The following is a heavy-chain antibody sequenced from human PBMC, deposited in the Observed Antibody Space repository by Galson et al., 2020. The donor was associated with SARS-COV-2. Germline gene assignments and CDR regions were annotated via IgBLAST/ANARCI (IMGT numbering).Heavy chain of an antibody. D-gene: IGHD6-19*01. Sequence: TGGSLRLSCAASGFTFSSSWMHWVRQAPGKGLVWVSRINSDGSSTSYADSVKRRFTISRDNAKNTLYLQMNSLRAEDTAVYYCARVGTRSGWKYYFDYWGQGTLVTVSS. CDR3: ARVGTRSGWKYYFDY. J-gene: IGHJ4*02. CDR2: INSDGSST. CDR1: GFTFSSSW. V-gene: IGHV3-74*01.